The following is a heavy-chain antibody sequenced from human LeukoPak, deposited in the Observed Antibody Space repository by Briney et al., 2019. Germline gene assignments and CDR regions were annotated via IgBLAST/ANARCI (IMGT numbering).Heavy chain of an antibody. CDR3: ARGPGYYGSGSVDY. D-gene: IGHD3-10*01. CDR2: ISAYNGNT. CDR1: GYTLTSYG. Sequence: ASVKVSCKASGYTLTSYGISWVRQAPGQGLEWMGWISAYNGNTNYAQKLQGRVTMTTDTSTSTAYMELRSLRSDDTAVYYCARGPGYYGSGSVDYWGQGTLVTVSS. V-gene: IGHV1-18*04. J-gene: IGHJ4*02.